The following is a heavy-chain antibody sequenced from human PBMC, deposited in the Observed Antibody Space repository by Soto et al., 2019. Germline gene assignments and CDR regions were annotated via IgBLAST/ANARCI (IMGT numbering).Heavy chain of an antibody. CDR2: IYPGDSDT. J-gene: IGHJ5*02. Sequence: EVQLVQSGAEVKKPGESLKISCKGSGYSFTSYWIGWVRQMPGKGLEWMGIIYPGDSDTRYSPSFQGQVTISADKSIITVYLQWSSLKASDTAMYYCARVGYCSSTSCLHGGWFDHWGQGTLVTVSS. CDR1: GYSFTSYW. D-gene: IGHD2-2*01. CDR3: ARVGYCSSTSCLHGGWFDH. V-gene: IGHV5-51*01.